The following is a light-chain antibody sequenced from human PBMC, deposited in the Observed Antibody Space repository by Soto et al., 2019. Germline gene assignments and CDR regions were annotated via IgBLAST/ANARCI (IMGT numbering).Light chain of an antibody. Sequence: EVVLTQSPATLSLSPGESATLSCSAGQSVSGFLGWYQQKLGRAPRLLIYDTSNRATGVPARFSGSGSGTDFTITISSLAPEDFGVYYCQQRGSWPPTFGQGTRLEMK. CDR2: DTS. CDR3: QQRGSWPPT. V-gene: IGKV3-11*01. CDR1: QSVSGF. J-gene: IGKJ5*01.